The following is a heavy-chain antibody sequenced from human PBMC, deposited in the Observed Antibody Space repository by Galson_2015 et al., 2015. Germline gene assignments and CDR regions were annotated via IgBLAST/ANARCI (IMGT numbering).Heavy chain of an antibody. CDR2: LSHTSSSI. CDR3: AKDRRAVVMSAIDY. D-gene: IGHD2-21*02. Sequence: SLRLSCAASGFTFSSSAMNWVRQAPGKGLEWVSALSHTSSSIYYADSVKGRFTISRDASKTTLYLHLNSLRADDTAVYYCAKDRRAVVMSAIDYWGQGTQVTVSS. CDR1: GFTFSSSA. J-gene: IGHJ4*02. V-gene: IGHV3-23*01.